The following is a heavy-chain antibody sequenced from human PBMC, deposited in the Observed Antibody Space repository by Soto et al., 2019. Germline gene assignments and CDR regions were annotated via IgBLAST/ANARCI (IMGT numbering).Heavy chain of an antibody. D-gene: IGHD5-18*01. CDR2: INHSGST. Sequence: SGTLFLTCAVFGGSFRCFYLGLVRPPPGKGLEWIGEINHSGSTNYNPSLKSRVTLSVDTSKNQFSLKLRSVTAADTAVYYCASREVDTPMVNYYWGQGTLVTAPQ. V-gene: IGHV4-34*01. CDR3: ASREVDTPMVNYY. CDR1: GGSFRCFY. J-gene: IGHJ4*02.